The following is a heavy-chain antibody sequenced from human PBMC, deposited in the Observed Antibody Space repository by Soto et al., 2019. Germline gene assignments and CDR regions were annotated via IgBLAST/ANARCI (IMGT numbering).Heavy chain of an antibody. V-gene: IGHV1-8*01. D-gene: IGHD3-3*01. Sequence: GASVKVSCKASGYTFTSYDINWVRQATGQGLEWMGWMNPNSGNTGYAQKFQGRVTMTRNTSISTAYMELSSLRSEDTAVYYCARAMTSGFVAYDFSSGYKGDRLNPWGQGTLVTVYS. CDR3: ARAMTSGFVAYDFSSGYKGDRLNP. J-gene: IGHJ5*02. CDR1: GYTFTSYD. CDR2: MNPNSGNT.